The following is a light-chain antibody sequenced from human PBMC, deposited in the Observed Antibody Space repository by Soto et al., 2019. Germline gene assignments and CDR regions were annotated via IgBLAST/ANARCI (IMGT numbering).Light chain of an antibody. J-gene: IGKJ1*01. Sequence: IQMTQSPSSLSSSIGDRGTITWGASQSISNRLAWYQQTQGRAPRLLIFKASTIQSGVPSTFSGSVSGTEGTLTISSLKKGDRTTYFCQQSHNYTLTFGQGTKVDNK. CDR2: KAS. CDR3: QQSHNYTLT. CDR1: QSISNR. V-gene: IGKV1-5*03.